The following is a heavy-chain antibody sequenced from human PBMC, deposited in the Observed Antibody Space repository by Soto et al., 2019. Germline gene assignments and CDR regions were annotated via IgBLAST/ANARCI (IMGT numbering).Heavy chain of an antibody. D-gene: IGHD4-17*01. V-gene: IGHV4-30-4*01. CDR1: GGSISSGDCY. CDR2: IYYSGST. CDR3: ARERGPYGDYEDSHY. J-gene: IGHJ4*02. Sequence: PSETLSLTSTVSGGSISSGDCYWSWIRQPPGKGLEWIGYIYYSGSTYYNPYLKSRVTISVDTSKNQFSLKLSSVTAADTAVYYCARERGPYGDYEDSHYWGQGTLVTVSS.